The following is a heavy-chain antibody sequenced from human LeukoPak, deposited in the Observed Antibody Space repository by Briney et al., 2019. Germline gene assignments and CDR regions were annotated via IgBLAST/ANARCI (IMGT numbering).Heavy chain of an antibody. D-gene: IGHD2-8*01. Sequence: GASVKVSCKASGYTFTDYYMHWVRQAPGQGLEWMGWINPDSGGTDYAQNFQGRVTMTRDTSITTAYMELSSLRSDDTAVYYCARAGCTDGLCYIPFDYWGQGTLVPVSS. CDR2: INPDSGGT. V-gene: IGHV1-2*02. CDR3: ARAGCTDGLCYIPFDY. CDR1: GYTFTDYY. J-gene: IGHJ4*02.